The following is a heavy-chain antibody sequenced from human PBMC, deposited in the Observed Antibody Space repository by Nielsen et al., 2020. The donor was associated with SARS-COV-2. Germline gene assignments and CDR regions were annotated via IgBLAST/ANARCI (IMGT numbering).Heavy chain of an antibody. CDR3: ARAQFVLTGYYYFDY. CDR2: IYYSGSS. D-gene: IGHD3-9*01. J-gene: IGHJ4*02. Sequence: SETLSLTCTVSGGSFSDYYWSWIRQAPGKGLEWIGHIYYSGSSSYNPSLKSRVTISVDTSKKQFSLKLRSVTAADTAMYSCARAQFVLTGYYYFDYWGQGTLVTVSS. V-gene: IGHV4-59*08. CDR1: GGSFSDYY.